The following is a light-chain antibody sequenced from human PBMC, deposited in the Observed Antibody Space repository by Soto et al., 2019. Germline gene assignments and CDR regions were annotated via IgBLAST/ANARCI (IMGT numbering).Light chain of an antibody. CDR2: EVS. Sequence: QSALTQPASVSGSPGQSITISCTGTSSDVGRYNYVSWYQQHPGKAPKLMIYEVSNRPSGVSSRFSASKSGNTASLTISGLQAEDEADYYCTSYTSSTTWVFGGGTKLTVL. CDR3: TSYTSSTTWV. J-gene: IGLJ3*02. V-gene: IGLV2-14*01. CDR1: SSDVGRYNY.